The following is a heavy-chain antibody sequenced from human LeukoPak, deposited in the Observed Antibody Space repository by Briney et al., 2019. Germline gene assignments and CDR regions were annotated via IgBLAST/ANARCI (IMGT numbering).Heavy chain of an antibody. CDR1: GFTFSSYA. CDR3: ARVVPAPSYYYYMDV. Sequence: PGGSLRLSCAASGFTFSSYAMHWVRQAPGKGLEWVAVISYDGSNKYYADSVKGRFTISRDNSKNTLYLQMNSLRAEDTAVYYCARVVPAPSYYYYMDVWGKGTTVTVSS. J-gene: IGHJ6*03. V-gene: IGHV3-30-3*01. D-gene: IGHD2-2*01. CDR2: ISYDGSNK.